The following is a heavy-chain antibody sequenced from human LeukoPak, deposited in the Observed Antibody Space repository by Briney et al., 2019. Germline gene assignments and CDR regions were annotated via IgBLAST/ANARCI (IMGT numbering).Heavy chain of an antibody. CDR2: IYYSGST. J-gene: IGHJ4*02. V-gene: IGHV4-61*01. CDR3: ARRELSLYFDY. Sequence: SETLSLTCTVSGGSISSSSYYWSWIRQPPGKGLEWIGYIYYSGSTNYNPSLKSRVTISVDTSKNQFSLKLSSVTAADTAVYYCARRELSLYFDYWGQGTLVTVS. CDR1: GGSISSSSYY. D-gene: IGHD2/OR15-2a*01.